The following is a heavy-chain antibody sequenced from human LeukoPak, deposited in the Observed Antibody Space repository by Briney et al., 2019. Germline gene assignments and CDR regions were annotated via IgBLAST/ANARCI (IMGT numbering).Heavy chain of an antibody. V-gene: IGHV4-59*01. J-gene: IGHJ4*02. CDR1: GGSIVNYY. CDR2: IYYSGST. Sequence: SETLSLTCTVSGGSIVNYYWTWIRQPPGKGLEWIGDIYYSGSTNYNPSLKSRVTISVDTSKNQFSLNLSSVTAADTAVYYCARGASTWYSWGQGTLVTVPS. CDR3: ARGASTWYS. D-gene: IGHD6-13*01.